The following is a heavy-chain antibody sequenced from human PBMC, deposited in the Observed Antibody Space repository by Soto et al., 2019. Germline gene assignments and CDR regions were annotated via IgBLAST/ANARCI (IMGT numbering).Heavy chain of an antibody. D-gene: IGHD6-13*01. J-gene: IGHJ4*02. Sequence: ASVKVSCKASGYTFTSYYMHWVRQAPGQGLEWMGIINPSGGSTSYAQKFQGRVTMTRDTSTSTVYMELSSLRPEDTAVYYCARDRLTGIAAAPVYYWGQGTLVTVSS. CDR3: ARDRLTGIAAAPVYY. V-gene: IGHV1-46*01. CDR2: INPSGGST. CDR1: GYTFTSYY.